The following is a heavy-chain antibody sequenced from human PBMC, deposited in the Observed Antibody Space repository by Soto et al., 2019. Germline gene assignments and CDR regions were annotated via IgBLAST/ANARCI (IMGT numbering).Heavy chain of an antibody. Sequence: QVQLVQSGAEVKKPGASVKVSCKASGYSFTSYDINWVRQATGQGLEGMGWMNPNSGNTGYAQKLQGRVNMSRNTSISTAYMELSSLRSEDTGVYYCAREKTSYGMDVWGEGTTVTVSS. J-gene: IGHJ6*04. CDR2: MNPNSGNT. CDR3: AREKTSYGMDV. V-gene: IGHV1-8*01. CDR1: GYSFTSYD.